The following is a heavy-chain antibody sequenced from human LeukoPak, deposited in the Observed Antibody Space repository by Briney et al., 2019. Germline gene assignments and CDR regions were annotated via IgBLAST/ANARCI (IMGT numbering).Heavy chain of an antibody. Sequence: GGSLRLSCAVSGFTFGTYAMSWVRQSPGKGLEWVSGISGGGGRTYYADSVKGRFTISRENSNNTLFLQMNSLRVEDTAVYYCAKDKDVYAYGGVDYWGQGTLVTVSS. CDR2: ISGGGGRT. V-gene: IGHV3-23*01. CDR3: AKDKDVYAYGGVDY. J-gene: IGHJ4*02. CDR1: GFTFGTYA. D-gene: IGHD3-10*01.